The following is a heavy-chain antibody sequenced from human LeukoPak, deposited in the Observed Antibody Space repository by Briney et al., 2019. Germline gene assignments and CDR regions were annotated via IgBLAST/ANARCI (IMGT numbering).Heavy chain of an antibody. Sequence: GGSLRLSCAASGFTFSSYAMHWVRQAPGKGLEWVAAISYDGSNEYYADSVKGRFTISRDSSKNTLYLQMNSLRPEDTAVYYCARGRSIAATSGYFDYWGQGTLVTVSS. CDR3: ARGRSIAATSGYFDY. CDR1: GFTFSSYA. J-gene: IGHJ4*02. CDR2: ISYDGSNE. V-gene: IGHV3-30-3*01. D-gene: IGHD6-6*01.